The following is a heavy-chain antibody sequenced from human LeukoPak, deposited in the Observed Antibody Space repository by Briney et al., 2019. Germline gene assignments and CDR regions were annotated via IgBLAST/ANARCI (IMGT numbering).Heavy chain of an antibody. V-gene: IGHV3-15*01. CDR3: ARADRANYYDSSGYQGGDAFDI. CDR2: IKRKNNGGTT. CDR1: GFTFRNAW. Sequence: KPGVSLRLSCAASGFTFRNAWMSWVRQAPGKGLEWVGRIKRKNNGGTTDYAAPVTGRFTISRDDSRNTLYLQMNSLRAEDTAVYYCARADRANYYDSSGYQGGDAFDIWGQGTMVTVSS. D-gene: IGHD3-22*01. J-gene: IGHJ3*02.